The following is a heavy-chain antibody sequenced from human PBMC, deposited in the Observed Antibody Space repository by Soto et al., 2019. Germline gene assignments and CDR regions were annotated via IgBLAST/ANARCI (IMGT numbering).Heavy chain of an antibody. D-gene: IGHD3-9*01. J-gene: IGHJ4*02. CDR3: ARGPNSLTGYYGPFEY. CDR1: RYTFTSYG. CDR2: ISAYNGNT. V-gene: IGHV1-18*01. Sequence: ASVKVSCKASRYTFTSYGISWVRQAPGQRLEWMGWISAYNGNTNYAQRLQGRVTMTTDTSTSTAYMELRSLRSDDTAVYYCARGPNSLTGYYGPFEYWGQGTLVTVSS.